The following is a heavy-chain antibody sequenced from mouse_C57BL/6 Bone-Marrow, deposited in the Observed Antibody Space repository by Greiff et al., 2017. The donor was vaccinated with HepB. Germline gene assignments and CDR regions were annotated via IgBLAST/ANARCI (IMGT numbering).Heavy chain of an antibody. CDR2: INSDGGST. CDR1: EYEFPSHD. CDR3: ARHGSGWRSYYAMDY. J-gene: IGHJ4*01. D-gene: IGHD3-2*02. V-gene: IGHV5-2*01. Sequence: DVQLVESGGGLVQPGESLKLSCESNEYEFPSHDMSWVRKTPEKRLELVAAINSDGGSTYYPDTMERRFIISRDNTKKTLYLQMSSLRSEDTALYYCARHGSGWRSYYAMDYWGQGTSVTVSS.